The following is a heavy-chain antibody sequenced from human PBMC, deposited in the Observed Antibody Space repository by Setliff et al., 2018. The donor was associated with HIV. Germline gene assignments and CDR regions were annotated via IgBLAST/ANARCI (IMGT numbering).Heavy chain of an antibody. CDR2: ITWNGGRT. V-gene: IGHV3-43D*04. CDR1: GFTFDEYA. Sequence: RLSCAASGFTFDEYAMHWVRQSPGKGLEWVSLITWNGGRTSYADSVKGRFTISRDNSKNSLFLQMNSLRAEDTALYYCAKDASITGTSYYFDYWCHGTLVTVSS. J-gene: IGHJ4*01. D-gene: IGHD1-20*01. CDR3: AKDASITGTSYYFDY.